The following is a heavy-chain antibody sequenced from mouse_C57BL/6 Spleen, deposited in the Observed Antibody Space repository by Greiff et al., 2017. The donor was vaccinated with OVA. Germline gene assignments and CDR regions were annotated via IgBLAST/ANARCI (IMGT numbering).Heavy chain of an antibody. CDR1: GYSITSGYY. V-gene: IGHV3-6*01. Sequence: ESGPGLVKPSQSLSLTCSVTGYSITSGYYWNWIRQFPGNQLEWMGYISYDGSNNYNPSLKNRISITRDTSKNQFFLKLNSVTTEDTATYYCASFGPRWYFDVWGTGTTVTVSS. CDR3: ASFGPRWYFDV. J-gene: IGHJ1*03. CDR2: ISYDGSN.